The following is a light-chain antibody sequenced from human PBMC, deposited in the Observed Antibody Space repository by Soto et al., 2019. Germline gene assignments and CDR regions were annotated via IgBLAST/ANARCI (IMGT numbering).Light chain of an antibody. Sequence: DLQVTQSPPSLSAYVGDRVIVTCRASHDIGNALAWYQQRPGKSPRLLIYAASTLQPGVSARFSGSGSGTDFTLAISSLRPEDVATYYCQSYNSGPFTFGGGTKVEVK. CDR2: AAS. CDR1: HDIGNA. CDR3: QSYNSGPFT. J-gene: IGKJ4*01. V-gene: IGKV1-27*01.